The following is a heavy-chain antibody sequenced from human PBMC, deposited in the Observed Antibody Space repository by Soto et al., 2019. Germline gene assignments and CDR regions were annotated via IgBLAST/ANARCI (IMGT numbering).Heavy chain of an antibody. Sequence: QVQLVQSGAEVRKPGSSVKVSCKISGGTFTNYVISWLRQAPGQGLEWMGGLIPIFGAANLAQKFQGRVTITADESTSTVNMELSSLTAGDTAFYYCARGRSSPNFDPWGQGTLVTVSS. CDR3: ARGRSSPNFDP. CDR1: GGTFTNYV. J-gene: IGHJ5*02. D-gene: IGHD6-6*01. CDR2: LIPIFGAA. V-gene: IGHV1-69*01.